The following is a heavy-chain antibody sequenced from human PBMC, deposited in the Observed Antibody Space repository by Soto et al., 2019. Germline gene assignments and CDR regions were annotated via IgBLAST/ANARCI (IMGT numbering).Heavy chain of an antibody. Sequence: QVQLVQSGTEVKKPGSSVKVSCKVSGDTFSFYTINWVRQAPGLGLEWVGRINPIVSMSNYAQKFQGRVSMTADKSTSTAYMELRSLRSDDTAMYFCAASYGSGYRAFDYWGQGALVIVSS. CDR2: INPIVSMS. CDR3: AASYGSGYRAFDY. V-gene: IGHV1-69*02. CDR1: GDTFSFYT. D-gene: IGHD3-10*01. J-gene: IGHJ4*02.